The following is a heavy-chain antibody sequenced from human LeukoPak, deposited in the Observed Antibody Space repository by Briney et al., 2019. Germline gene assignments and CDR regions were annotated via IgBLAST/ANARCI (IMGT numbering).Heavy chain of an antibody. J-gene: IGHJ6*03. CDR2: IYTSGST. V-gene: IGHV4-4*07. CDR1: GGSISSYY. D-gene: IGHD3-22*01. Sequence: PSETLSLTCTVSGGSISSYYWSWIRQPAGKGLEWIGRIYTSGSTNYNPSLKSRVTISVDTSKNQFSLKLSSVTAADTAVYYCARDSPHYYDSSGYFYYYYYYMDVWGKGTTVTISS. CDR3: ARDSPHYYDSSGYFYYYYYYMDV.